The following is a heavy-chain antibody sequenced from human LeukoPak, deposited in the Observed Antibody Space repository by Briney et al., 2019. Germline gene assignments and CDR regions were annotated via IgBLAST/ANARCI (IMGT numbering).Heavy chain of an antibody. CDR1: GFPFSSYA. J-gene: IGHJ3*02. V-gene: IGHV3-30-3*02. CDR3: AKQCGGSDWFDAFDI. Sequence: GGSLRLSCAASGFPFSSYAIHWVRQAPGKGLEWVAAMSYDGDDKYYADSVKGRFALSRDNSKNTLYLQMNSLRAEDTAVYYCAKQCGGSDWFDAFDIWGQGTMVTVSS. CDR2: MSYDGDDK. D-gene: IGHD6-19*01.